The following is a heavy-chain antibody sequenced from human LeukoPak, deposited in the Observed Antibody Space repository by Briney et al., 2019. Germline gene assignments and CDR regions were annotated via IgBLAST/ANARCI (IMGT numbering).Heavy chain of an antibody. J-gene: IGHJ3*02. D-gene: IGHD5-18*01. Sequence: GGSLRLSCAASGFTFSSYGMHWVRQAPGKGLERVAVISYDGSNKYYADSVKGRFTISRDNSKNTLYLQMNSLRAEDTAVYYCARLAEGSGYSYGWDEADAFDIWGQGTMVTVSS. CDR3: ARLAEGSGYSYGWDEADAFDI. CDR1: GFTFSSYG. V-gene: IGHV3-30*03. CDR2: ISYDGSNK.